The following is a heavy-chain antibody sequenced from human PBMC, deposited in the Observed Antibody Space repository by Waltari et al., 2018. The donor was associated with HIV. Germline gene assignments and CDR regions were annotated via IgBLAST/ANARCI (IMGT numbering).Heavy chain of an antibody. Sequence: QVHLQESRPGLVKTSQTLSLTCTVSGGSINSGIYYWNWIRQRAGRGLGWIGRLSTSGNTKYHPSLKGRVTMTVDTSKNQFSLRLTSVTAADSVIYYCSRTSSGSDYYYEVDVWGQGTTVTVS. CDR1: GGSINSGIYY. J-gene: IGHJ6*02. CDR2: LSTSGNT. D-gene: IGHD3-3*01. V-gene: IGHV4-61*02. CDR3: SRTSSGSDYYYEVDV.